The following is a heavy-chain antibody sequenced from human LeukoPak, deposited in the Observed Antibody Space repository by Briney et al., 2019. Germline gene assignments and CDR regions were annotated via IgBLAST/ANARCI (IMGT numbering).Heavy chain of an antibody. D-gene: IGHD5-24*01. V-gene: IGHV4-59*12. CDR1: GGSISSYY. CDR3: ARASAMAPRSYGMDV. J-gene: IGHJ6*02. Sequence: NASETLSLTCTVSGGSISSYYWSWIRQPPGKGLEWIGYIHYSGSSDYNPSLRSRVTISVDTSKNQFSLRLSSVTAADTDVYYCARASAMAPRSYGMDVWGQGTTVTVSS. CDR2: IHYSGSS.